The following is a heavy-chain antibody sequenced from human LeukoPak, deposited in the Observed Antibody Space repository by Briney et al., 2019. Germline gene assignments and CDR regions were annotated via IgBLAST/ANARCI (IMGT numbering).Heavy chain of an antibody. D-gene: IGHD6-6*01. V-gene: IGHV3-48*01. J-gene: IGHJ4*02. Sequence: GGSLRLSCAASGFTFSSYNMNWVRQAPGKGLEWVSDISSSGSTIYFADSVKGRFTISRDNAKNSLYLQMNSLRAEDTAVYYCARVRYSSSLDYWGQGTLVTVSS. CDR1: GFTFSSYN. CDR3: ARVRYSSSLDY. CDR2: ISSSGSTI.